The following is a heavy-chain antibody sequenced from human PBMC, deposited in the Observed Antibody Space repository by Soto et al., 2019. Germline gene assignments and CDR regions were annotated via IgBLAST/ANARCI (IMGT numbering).Heavy chain of an antibody. CDR1: GFTFRSYA. J-gene: IGHJ4*02. V-gene: IGHV3-23*01. D-gene: IGHD3-22*01. CDR3: AKDPGRHRRYYYDSSGSEPLGY. CDR2: ISGSGGST. Sequence: GGSLRLSCGAAGFTFRSYAGSLVREATWKGLEWVSAISGSGGSTYYADSVKGRFTISRDNSKNTLYLQMDSLRAEDTAVYYCAKDPGRHRRYYYDSSGSEPLGYWGQGTLVTVSS.